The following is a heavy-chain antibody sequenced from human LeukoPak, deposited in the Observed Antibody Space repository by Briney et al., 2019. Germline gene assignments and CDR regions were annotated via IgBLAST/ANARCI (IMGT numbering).Heavy chain of an antibody. J-gene: IGHJ4*02. CDR2: INHSGST. CDR3: ASGLGPERRRFDY. Sequence: SETLSLTCAVYGVSFSGYYWSWIRQPPGKGLEWIGEINHSGSTNYNPSLKSRVTISVDTSKNQFSLKLSSVTAADTAVYYCASGLGPERRRFDYWRQGTLVTVSS. V-gene: IGHV4-34*01. D-gene: IGHD1-14*01. CDR1: GVSFSGYY.